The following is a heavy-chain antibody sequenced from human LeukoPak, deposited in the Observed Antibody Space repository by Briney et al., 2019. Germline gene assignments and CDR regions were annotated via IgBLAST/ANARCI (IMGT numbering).Heavy chain of an antibody. Sequence: GGSLRLSCAASGFTFSGYWMTWVRQAPGKGLEWVANINEAGSEQFYVDSLKGRFTISRDNAKNSLYLQMNSLRAEDTAVYYCASPQYYFDYWGQGTLVTVSS. J-gene: IGHJ4*02. CDR3: ASPQYYFDY. V-gene: IGHV3-7*02. CDR1: GFTFSGYW. D-gene: IGHD5-24*01. CDR2: INEAGSEQ.